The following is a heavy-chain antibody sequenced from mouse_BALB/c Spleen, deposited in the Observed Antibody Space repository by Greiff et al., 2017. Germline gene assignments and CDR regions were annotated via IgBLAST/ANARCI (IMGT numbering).Heavy chain of an antibody. Sequence: EVMLVESGGGLVKPGGSLKLSCAASGFTFSSYAMSWVRQSPEKRLEWVAEISSGGSYTYYPDTVTGRFTISRDNAKNTLYLEMSSLGSEDTAMYYCARSYEGFAYWGQGTLVTVSA. CDR3: ARSYEGFAY. D-gene: IGHD2-3*01. J-gene: IGHJ3*01. V-gene: IGHV5-9-4*01. CDR1: GFTFSSYA. CDR2: ISSGGSYT.